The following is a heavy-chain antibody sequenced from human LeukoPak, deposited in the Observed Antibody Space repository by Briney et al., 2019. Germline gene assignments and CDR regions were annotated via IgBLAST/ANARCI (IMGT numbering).Heavy chain of an antibody. CDR1: GYTFTGYY. D-gene: IGHD4-17*01. CDR3: ARTYGDRLFDY. Sequence: GASVKVSCKASGYTFTGYYMHWVRQAPGQGLEWMGCINPNSGGTNYAQKFQGRVTMTRDTSISTVNMDLSRLRSDDTAVYFCARTYGDRLFDYWGQGTLVTVSS. CDR2: INPNSGGT. V-gene: IGHV1-2*02. J-gene: IGHJ4*02.